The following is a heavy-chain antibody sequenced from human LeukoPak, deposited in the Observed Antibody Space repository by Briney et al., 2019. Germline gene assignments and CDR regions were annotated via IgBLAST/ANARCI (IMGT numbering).Heavy chain of an antibody. V-gene: IGHV3-74*01. CDR3: ARRGALAGAFDI. D-gene: IGHD1-26*01. CDR1: GFTFSSYW. J-gene: IGHJ3*02. Sequence: GGSLRLSCAASGFTFSSYWMHWVRQAPGKGLVWVSRINTDGSSTSYADSVKGRFTISGDNAKNTLYLQMNSLRAEDTAVYYCARRGALAGAFDIWGQGAMVTVSS. CDR2: INTDGSST.